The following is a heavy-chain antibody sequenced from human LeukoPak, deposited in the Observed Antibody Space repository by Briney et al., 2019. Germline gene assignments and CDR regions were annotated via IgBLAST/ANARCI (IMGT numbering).Heavy chain of an antibody. CDR1: GGSISSGSYY. Sequence: SQTLSLTCTVSGGSISSGSYYWSWIRQPAGKGLEWIGRIYASGSTNYNPSLKSRVTISVDTSKNQFSLRLSSVTAADTAVYYCARVTGYMVEDYFDYWGQGTLVTVSS. CDR3: ARVTGYMVEDYFDY. V-gene: IGHV4-61*02. J-gene: IGHJ4*02. CDR2: IYASGST. D-gene: IGHD6-13*01.